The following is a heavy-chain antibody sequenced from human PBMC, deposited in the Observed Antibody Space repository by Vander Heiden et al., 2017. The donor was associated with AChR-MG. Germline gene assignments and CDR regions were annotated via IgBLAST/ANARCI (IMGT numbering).Heavy chain of an antibody. CDR2: INHSGST. J-gene: IGHJ6*02. CDR3: ARGQAARGWGGYYYYYYGMDV. V-gene: IGHV4-34*01. Sequence: QVQLQQWGAGLLKPSETLSLTCAVYGWCFRGYYWRGIRQPPGKGLEWIGEINHSGSTNYNPSLKSRVTISVDTSKNQFSLKLSSVTAADTAVYYCARGQAARGWGGYYYYYYGMDVWGQGTTVTVSS. D-gene: IGHD6-19*01. CDR1: GWCFRGYY.